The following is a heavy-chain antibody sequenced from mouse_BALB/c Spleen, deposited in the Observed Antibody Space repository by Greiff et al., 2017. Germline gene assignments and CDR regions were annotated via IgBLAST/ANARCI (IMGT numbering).Heavy chain of an antibody. CDR3: VRQGFDY. V-gene: IGHV10-1*02. CDR1: GFTFNTYA. Sequence: EVQRVESGGGLVQPKGSLKLSCAASGFTFNTYAMNWVRQAPGKGLEWVARIRSKSNNYATYYADSVKDRFTISRDDSQSMLYLQMNNLKTEDTAMYYCVRQGFDYWGQGTTLTVSS. J-gene: IGHJ2*01. CDR2: IRSKSNNYAT.